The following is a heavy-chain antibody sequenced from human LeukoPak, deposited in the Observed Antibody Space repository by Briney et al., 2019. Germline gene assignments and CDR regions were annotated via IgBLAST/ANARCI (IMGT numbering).Heavy chain of an antibody. CDR3: AKDHLASTWYFDY. CDR2: IRSGANNI. D-gene: IGHD6-13*01. V-gene: IGHV3-30*02. CDR1: GFTFSDFG. Sequence: GGSLRLSCATSGFTFSDFGMHWVRQTPGKWLEWLAFIRSGANNIHYADSVKGRFTISRDNSQNTLYLQMNSLRTEDTALYYCAKDHLASTWYFDYWGQGTLVTVSS. J-gene: IGHJ4*02.